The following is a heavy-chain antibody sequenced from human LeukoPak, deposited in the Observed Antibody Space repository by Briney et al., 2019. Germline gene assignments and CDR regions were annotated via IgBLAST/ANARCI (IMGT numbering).Heavy chain of an antibody. CDR1: GFTFTSYA. Sequence: GGSLRLSCAASGFTFTSYAMGWVRQAPGKGLEWVGRIKSKTDGGTTDYAAPVKGRFTISRDDSKNTLYLQMNSLKTEDTAVYYCTTNYDFWSGYRPRYYMDVWGKGTTVTVSS. CDR2: IKSKTDGGTT. D-gene: IGHD3-3*01. CDR3: TTNYDFWSGYRPRYYMDV. V-gene: IGHV3-15*01. J-gene: IGHJ6*03.